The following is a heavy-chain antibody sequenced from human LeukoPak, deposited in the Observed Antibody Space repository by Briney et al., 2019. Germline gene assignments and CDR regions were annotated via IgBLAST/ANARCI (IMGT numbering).Heavy chain of an antibody. J-gene: IGHJ2*01. V-gene: IGHV3-9*01. CDR3: AKDARLRARGYFDL. CDR1: GFTFSSYG. D-gene: IGHD5-24*01. CDR2: ISWNSGSI. Sequence: PGRSLRLSCAASGFTFSSYGMHWVRQAPGKGLEWVSGISWNSGSIGYADSVKGRFTISRDNAKNSLYLQMNSLRAEDTALYYCAKDARLRARGYFDLWGRGTLVTVSS.